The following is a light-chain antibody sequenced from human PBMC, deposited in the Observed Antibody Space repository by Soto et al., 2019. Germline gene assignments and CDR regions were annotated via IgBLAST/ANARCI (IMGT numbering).Light chain of an antibody. Sequence: IQMTQSPSSLSVSVGDRVTITCRASQNIRTFLNWYQQIPGKAPDLLISDASSLERGVPSRFSGSGSGTDFTLTISSLEPEDFAVYYCQQRSNWPPITFGQGTRLEIK. CDR1: QNIRTF. CDR2: DAS. CDR3: QQRSNWPPIT. V-gene: IGKV1-39*01. J-gene: IGKJ5*01.